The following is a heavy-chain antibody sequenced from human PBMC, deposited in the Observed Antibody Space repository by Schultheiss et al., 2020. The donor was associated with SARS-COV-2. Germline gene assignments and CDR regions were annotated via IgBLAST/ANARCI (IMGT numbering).Heavy chain of an antibody. D-gene: IGHD6-6*01. CDR1: GFTFSSYG. V-gene: IGHV3-30*18. CDR3: AKEGEQLDGMDV. J-gene: IGHJ6*02. CDR2: ISYDGSNK. Sequence: GGSLRLSCAASGFTFSSYGMHWVRQAPGKGLEWVAVISYDGSNKYYADSVKGRFTISRDNSKNTLYLQMNSLRAEDTAVYYCAKEGEQLDGMDVWGQGTTVTAP.